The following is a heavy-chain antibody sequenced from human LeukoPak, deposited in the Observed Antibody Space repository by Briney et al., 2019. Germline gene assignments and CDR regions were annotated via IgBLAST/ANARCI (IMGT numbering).Heavy chain of an antibody. J-gene: IGHJ3*02. CDR2: FDPEDGET. D-gene: IGHD3-9*01. CDR1: GYTLTELS. Sequence: ASVTVSCKVSGYTLTELSMHWVRQAPGKGLEWMGGFDPEDGETIYAQKFQGRVTMTEDTSTDTAYMELSSLRSEDTAVYYCATVVRDDILTGYYNDAFDIWGQGTMVTVSS. CDR3: ATVVRDDILTGYYNDAFDI. V-gene: IGHV1-24*01.